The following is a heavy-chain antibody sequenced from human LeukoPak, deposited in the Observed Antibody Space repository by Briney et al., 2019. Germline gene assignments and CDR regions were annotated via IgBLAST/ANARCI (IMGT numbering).Heavy chain of an antibody. CDR3: AASRSRRTGRYCSGGSCYSGVYFDY. Sequence: SETLSLTCAVYGGSFSGYYWSWIRQPPGKGLEWIGEINHSGSTNYNPSLKSRVTISVDTSKNQFSLKLSSVTAADTAVYYCAASRSRRTGRYCSGGSCYSGVYFDYWAREPWSPSPQ. V-gene: IGHV4-34*01. CDR1: GGSFSGYY. D-gene: IGHD2-15*01. J-gene: IGHJ4*02. CDR2: INHSGST.